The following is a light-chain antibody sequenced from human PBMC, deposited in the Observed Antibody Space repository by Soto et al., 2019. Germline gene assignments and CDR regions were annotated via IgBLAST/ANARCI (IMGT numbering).Light chain of an antibody. CDR3: LQYNGYYRT. V-gene: IGKV1-5*01. Sequence: IQMTQSPSTLSASVGDTVTITCRASQTISGWLAWYQQRPGKAPNLLIFDASTLESGVPSRFSGSGSGTTFTLTISSLQSDDFATYYCLQYNGYYRTFGQGTKVDI. CDR1: QTISGW. CDR2: DAS. J-gene: IGKJ1*01.